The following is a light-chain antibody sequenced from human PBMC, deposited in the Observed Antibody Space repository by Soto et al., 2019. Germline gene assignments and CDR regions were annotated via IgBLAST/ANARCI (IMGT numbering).Light chain of an antibody. CDR2: KAS. CDR1: QSISSW. V-gene: IGKV1-5*03. CDR3: QQYDTYPRT. J-gene: IGKJ1*01. Sequence: DIQMTQSPSTLSASVGDRVTITCWASQSISSWLAWYQQKPGKAPKLLIYKASDLGGGVPSRFSGSGSGTEFTLTISSLQPDDFATYYCQQYDTYPRTFGQGTKVEIK.